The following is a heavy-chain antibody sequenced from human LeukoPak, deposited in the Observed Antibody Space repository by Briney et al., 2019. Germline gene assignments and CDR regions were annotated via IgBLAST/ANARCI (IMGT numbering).Heavy chain of an antibody. CDR2: IYHSGST. CDR3: VRDPRDGYAFDY. J-gene: IGHJ4*02. Sequence: SETLPLTCAVSGDSISSNKWWSWVRLPPGKGLEWIGEIYHSGSTNYHPSLKSRVTVSLDTSKNQFSLKLSSVTAADTAVYYCVRDPRDGYAFDYWGQGTLVTVSS. V-gene: IGHV4-4*02. D-gene: IGHD5-24*01. CDR1: GDSISSNKW.